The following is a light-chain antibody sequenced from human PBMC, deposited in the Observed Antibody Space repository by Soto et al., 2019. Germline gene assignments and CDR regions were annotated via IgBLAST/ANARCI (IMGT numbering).Light chain of an antibody. CDR1: QSVRSN. Sequence: EIVMTQSPDTLSVSPGEKATLSCRASQSVRSNLAWYQQKPGQAPRLLIFGASTGATGVPARFSGGGSETAFTLTINGLQSGDFATYYCQQYSAWPLTFGGGTKVES. CDR2: GAS. J-gene: IGKJ4*01. V-gene: IGKV3-15*01. CDR3: QQYSAWPLT.